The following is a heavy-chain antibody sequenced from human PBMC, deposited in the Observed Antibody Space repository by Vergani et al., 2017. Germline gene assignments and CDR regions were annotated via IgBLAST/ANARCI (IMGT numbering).Heavy chain of an antibody. CDR3: ARETGLHWXFDL. D-gene: IGHD1-1*01. J-gene: IGHJ2*01. Sequence: QLQLQESGPGLVKPSETLSLLCTVSCGPISSSAYYWGWLRQPPGKGLEWIGSVFYSGRTYYNPSLKSRVIRCIDTSKNQFSLKLSAVTAADTAVYFCARETGLHWXFDLWGRGTLVTVSA. CDR1: CGPISSSAYY. V-gene: IGHV4-39*07. CDR2: VFYSGRT.